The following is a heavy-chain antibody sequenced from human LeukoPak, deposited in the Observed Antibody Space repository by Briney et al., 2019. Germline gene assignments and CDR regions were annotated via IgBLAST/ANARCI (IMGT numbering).Heavy chain of an antibody. CDR2: ISAYSGHT. V-gene: IGHV1-18*01. Sequence: ASVKAXCKAYGYTFNTYGITWVRQAPGQGLEGMGWISAYSGHTNYAQKLQGRVTMTTDTSTSTAYMELRSLRSDDTAVYYCARDLWQWGELPGYWGQGTLVTVSS. J-gene: IGHJ4*02. CDR3: ARDLWQWGELPGY. CDR1: GYTFNTYG. D-gene: IGHD1-26*01.